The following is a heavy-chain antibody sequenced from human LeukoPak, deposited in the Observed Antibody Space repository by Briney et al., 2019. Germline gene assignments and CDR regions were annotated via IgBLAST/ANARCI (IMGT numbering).Heavy chain of an antibody. CDR2: IRSKAYGGTT. V-gene: IGHV3-49*03. CDR1: GFTFGDYA. J-gene: IGHJ4*02. CDR3: TRDAINWEGLDTAMVTDY. Sequence: GGSLRLSCTASGFTFGDYAMSWFRQAPGKGLEWVGFIRSKAYGGTTEYAASVKGRFTISRDDSKSIAYLQMNSLKTEDTAVYYCTRDAINWEGLDTAMVTDYWGQGTLVTVSS. D-gene: IGHD5-18*01.